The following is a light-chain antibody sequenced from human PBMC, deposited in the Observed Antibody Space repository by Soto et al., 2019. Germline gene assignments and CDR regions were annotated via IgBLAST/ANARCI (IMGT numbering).Light chain of an antibody. Sequence: EIVMTQSPATLSVSPGERATLSCRASQSVSSNLVWYQQKPGQAPRLLIYDASTRATGIPPRFSGSGSGTELTLTFSSLQSEDFAVYYCQHHNHWLWTFGQGTKVESK. V-gene: IGKV3-15*01. CDR1: QSVSSN. CDR2: DAS. J-gene: IGKJ1*01. CDR3: QHHNHWLWT.